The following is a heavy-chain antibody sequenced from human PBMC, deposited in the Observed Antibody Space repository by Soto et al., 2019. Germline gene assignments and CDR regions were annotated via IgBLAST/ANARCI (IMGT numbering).Heavy chain of an antibody. V-gene: IGHV1-2*02. CDR2: INPNSGGT. J-gene: IGHJ6*02. CDR1: GYTFTGYY. CDR3: ARGRALRFLEWLSQLYGMDV. Sequence: QVQLVQSGAEVKKPGASVKVSCKASGYTFTGYYMHWVRQAPGQGLEWMGWINPNSGGTNYAQKFQGRVTMTRETSISTAYMELSRLRSDDTAVYYCARGRALRFLEWLSQLYGMDVWGQGTTVTVSS. D-gene: IGHD3-3*01.